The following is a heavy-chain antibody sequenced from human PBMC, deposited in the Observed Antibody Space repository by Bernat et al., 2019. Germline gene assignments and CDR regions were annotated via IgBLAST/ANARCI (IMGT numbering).Heavy chain of an antibody. CDR1: GASVNTGSHY. Sequence: QVQLQEPGPGLVKASETLSLTCTVSGASVNTGSHYWSWIRQPPGKGLEWIGYIYSSGSTNYNPSLESRVTISVDTSKNQFSLKLSSVTAADTAVYYCVSYYCGSSGCYSFHSWGQGTLVTVSS. D-gene: IGHD3-22*01. CDR3: VSYYCGSSGCYSFHS. CDR2: IYSSGST. V-gene: IGHV4-61*01. J-gene: IGHJ4*02.